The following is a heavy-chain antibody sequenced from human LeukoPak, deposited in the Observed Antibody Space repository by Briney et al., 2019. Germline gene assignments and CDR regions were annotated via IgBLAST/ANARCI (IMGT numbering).Heavy chain of an antibody. CDR2: ISSSSSTI. D-gene: IGHD6-13*01. J-gene: IGHJ4*02. CDR1: GFTFSSYS. CDR3: AKEDLSSWYSSLDY. Sequence: GGSLRLSCAASGFTFSSYSMNWVRQAPGKGLEWVSYISSSSSTIYYADSVKGRFTISRDNAKNSLYLQMNSLRAEDTAVYYCAKEDLSSWYSSLDYWGQGTLVTVSS. V-gene: IGHV3-48*01.